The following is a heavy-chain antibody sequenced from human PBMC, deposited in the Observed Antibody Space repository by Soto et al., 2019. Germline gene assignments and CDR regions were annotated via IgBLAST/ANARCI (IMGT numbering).Heavy chain of an antibody. CDR3: ARAYSGRLPRRADYYFAMDV. J-gene: IGHJ6*02. CDR2: IGAADDP. Sequence: GGSLRLSCAASGFTSSAYDMHWVRQVTGKGLEWVSAIGAADDPYYLGSVKGRFTISRENARNSFYLQMNNLRAGDTAVYYCARAYSGRLPRRADYYFAMDVWGQGTTVTVSS. V-gene: IGHV3-13*05. CDR1: GFTSSAYD. D-gene: IGHD2-21*01.